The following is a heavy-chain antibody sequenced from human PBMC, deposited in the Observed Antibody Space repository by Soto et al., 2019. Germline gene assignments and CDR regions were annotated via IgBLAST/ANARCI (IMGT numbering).Heavy chain of an antibody. Sequence: PSETLSLTCTVSGDSISTTTYYWAWIRQPPGKGLEWIGSIIYTGSTYYNPSLKSRVTISVDTSKNQFSLKLSSVTAADTAVYYCAREKTTIGDFDYWGQGTLVTVSS. J-gene: IGHJ4*02. CDR3: AREKTTIGDFDY. D-gene: IGHD1-7*01. CDR1: GDSISTTTYY. V-gene: IGHV4-39*07. CDR2: IIYTGST.